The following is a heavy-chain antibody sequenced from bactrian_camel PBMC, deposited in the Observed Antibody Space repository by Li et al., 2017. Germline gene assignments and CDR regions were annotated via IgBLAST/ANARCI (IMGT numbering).Heavy chain of an antibody. D-gene: IGHD2*01. J-gene: IGHJ4*01. CDR1: GYTSTTSC. CDR3: AAGSGVILPLDSKEYGL. V-gene: IGHV3S1*01. Sequence: VQLVESGGGSVQTGGSLRLSCAASGYTSTTSCMAWFRQVQGKEREEVAHIYTRGTTTSYAHGVKGRFTISQDNAANTVYLQMNSLEPEDTAMYYSAAGSGVILPLDSKEYGLWGQGTQVTVS. CDR2: IYTRGTTT.